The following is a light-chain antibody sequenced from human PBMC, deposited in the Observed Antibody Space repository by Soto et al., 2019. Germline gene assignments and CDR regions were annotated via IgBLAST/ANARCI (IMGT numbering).Light chain of an antibody. J-gene: IGKJ1*01. CDR1: QSLLHINGYTY. Sequence: DIVMTQSPLSLPVTPGEPASISCRSSQSLLHINGYTYLNWSLQKPGQSPQLLSYLGSNRASGVPGRFRGSGSGTDFTLKISRVEDADVGCYYCMQPLQKPPSFGKGTTVEI. V-gene: IGKV2-28*01. CDR2: LGS. CDR3: MQPLQKPPS.